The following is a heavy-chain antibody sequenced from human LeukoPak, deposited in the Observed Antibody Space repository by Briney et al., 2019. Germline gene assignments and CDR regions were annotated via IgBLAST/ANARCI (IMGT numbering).Heavy chain of an antibody. Sequence: GGSLRLSCAASGFTFSSYNMNWVRQAPGKGLEWVSSISSSSSYIYYADSVKGRFTISRDNAKNSLYLQMNSLRAEDTAVYYCARDCSSTSCYLDYWGQGTLVTVSS. J-gene: IGHJ4*02. CDR3: ARDCSSTSCYLDY. CDR1: GFTFSSYN. CDR2: ISSSSSYI. D-gene: IGHD2-2*01. V-gene: IGHV3-21*01.